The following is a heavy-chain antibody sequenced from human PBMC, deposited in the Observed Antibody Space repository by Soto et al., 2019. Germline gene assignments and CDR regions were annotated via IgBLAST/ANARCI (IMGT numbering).Heavy chain of an antibody. CDR1: GYTFTSYH. J-gene: IGHJ4*02. CDR3: ARDTPPTDY. CDR2: ISAYDTNT. V-gene: IGHV1-18*01. Sequence: QVQLVQSGAEVKKPGASVKVSCKTSGYTFTSYHISWVRQAPGQGLVWMGWISAYDTNTNYAQKVEGRVTLTTDTLSSTAYMEPRSLRSDDTAVYCCARDTPPTDYWGQGTLVTVYS.